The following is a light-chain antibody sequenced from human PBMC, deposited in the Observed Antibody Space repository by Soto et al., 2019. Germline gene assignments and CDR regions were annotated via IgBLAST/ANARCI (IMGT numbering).Light chain of an antibody. V-gene: IGKV1-17*01. CDR3: LQHSTYPLT. CDR1: QGIRND. Sequence: DLQMTQFPSSLSASVGDRITITCRASQGIRNDLGWYQQKPGKAPKRLIYAASSLQSGVPSRFSGSGSGTEFTLAISSLQPEDSATFYCLQHSTYPLTFGQGTKVEIK. J-gene: IGKJ1*01. CDR2: AAS.